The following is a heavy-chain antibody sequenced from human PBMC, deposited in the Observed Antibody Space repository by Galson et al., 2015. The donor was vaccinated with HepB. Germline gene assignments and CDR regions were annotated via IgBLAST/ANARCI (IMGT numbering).Heavy chain of an antibody. J-gene: IGHJ4*02. V-gene: IGHV3-15*01. Sequence: SLRLSCAASGFTFSDTWMSWVRQAPGKGLEWVGRIKRKTDGGAVDYAAPVKGRFTISRDDSKNTLYLQMNGLKTEDTAMYYCTTYQLPAQWGQGTLVTVSS. CDR2: IKRKTDGGAV. CDR1: GFTFSDTW. CDR3: TTYQLPAQ. D-gene: IGHD2-2*01.